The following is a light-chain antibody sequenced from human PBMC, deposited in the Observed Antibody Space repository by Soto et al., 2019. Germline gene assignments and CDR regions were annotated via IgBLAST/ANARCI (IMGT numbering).Light chain of an antibody. J-gene: IGLJ2*01. CDR1: SSDVGSYNL. CDR3: CSFAGTTTI. CDR2: EGS. V-gene: IGLV2-23*01. Sequence: QSALTQPASVSGSPGQSITISCTGSSSDVGSYNLVSWYQQYPGKAPKLMIYEGSNRPSGISNRFSGSKSGNTASLTISGLQAEDEADYYCCSFAGTTTIFGGGTKLTVL.